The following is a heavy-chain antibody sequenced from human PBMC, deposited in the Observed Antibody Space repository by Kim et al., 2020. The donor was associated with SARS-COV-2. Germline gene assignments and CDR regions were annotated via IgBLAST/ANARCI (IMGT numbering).Heavy chain of an antibody. CDR2: NSTSGGST. J-gene: IGHJ4*02. D-gene: IGHD2-2*01. CDR3: AKDTYCSGTSCTSDY. Sequence: GGSLRLSCAASGFTFNSFALSWVRQAPGKGLEWVSGNSTSGGSTYYADSVKGRFTISRDNSKNTLYMQMNNLRAEDTAVYYCAKDTYCSGTSCTSDYWGQGTLVTVSS. V-gene: IGHV3-23*01. CDR1: GFTFNSFA.